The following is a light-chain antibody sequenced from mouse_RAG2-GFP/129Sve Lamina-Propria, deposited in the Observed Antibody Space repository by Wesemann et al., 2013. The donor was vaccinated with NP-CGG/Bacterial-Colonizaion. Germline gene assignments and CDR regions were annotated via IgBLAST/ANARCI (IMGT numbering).Light chain of an antibody. CDR3: QQYSSYRT. CDR1: QDVGTA. CDR2: WAS. J-gene: IGKJ1*01. Sequence: DIVMTQSHKFMSTSVGDRVSITCKASQDVGTAVAWYQQKPGQSPKLLIYWASTRHTGVPDRFTGSGSGTGFTLTISNVQSEDLADYFCQQYSSYRTFGGGTKLEIK. V-gene: IGKV6-23*01.